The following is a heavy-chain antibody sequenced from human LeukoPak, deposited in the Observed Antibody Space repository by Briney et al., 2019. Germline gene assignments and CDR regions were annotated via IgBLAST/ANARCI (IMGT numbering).Heavy chain of an antibody. J-gene: IGHJ3*02. Sequence: PSETLSLTCTVSGGSLSSYYWSWIRQPPGKGLEWIGYIYYSGSTNYNPSLKSRVTISVDTSKNQFSLKLSSVTAADTAVYYCARDRYDSSGYDAFDIWGQGTMVTVSS. CDR2: IYYSGST. D-gene: IGHD3-22*01. V-gene: IGHV4-59*01. CDR1: GGSLSSYY. CDR3: ARDRYDSSGYDAFDI.